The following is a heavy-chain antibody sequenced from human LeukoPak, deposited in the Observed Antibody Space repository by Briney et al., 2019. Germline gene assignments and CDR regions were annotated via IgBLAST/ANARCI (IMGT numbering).Heavy chain of an antibody. CDR1: GFTFSDYY. D-gene: IGHD1-26*01. CDR3: ARDGNSIVGATTRNY. V-gene: IGHV3-11*04. J-gene: IGHJ4*02. CDR2: ISSSGSTI. Sequence: GGSLRLSCAASGFTFSDYYMSWIRQAPGKGLEWVSYISSSGSTICYADSVKGRFTISRDNAKNSLYLQMNSLRAEDTAVYYCARDGNSIVGATTRNYWGQGTLVTVSS.